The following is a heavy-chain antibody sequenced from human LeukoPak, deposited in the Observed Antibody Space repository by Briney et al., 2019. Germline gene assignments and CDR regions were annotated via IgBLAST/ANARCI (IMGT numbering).Heavy chain of an antibody. CDR3: AIDSYSSGVFDY. D-gene: IGHD6-19*01. CDR2: ISSSGSTI. Sequence: GGSLRLSCAASGFTFSSYSMNWVRQAPGKGLEWVSSISSSGSTIYYADSVKGRFTISRDNAKNSLSLQMNSLRAEDTAVYYCAIDSYSSGVFDYWGQGTLVIVSS. J-gene: IGHJ4*02. CDR1: GFTFSSYS. V-gene: IGHV3-48*04.